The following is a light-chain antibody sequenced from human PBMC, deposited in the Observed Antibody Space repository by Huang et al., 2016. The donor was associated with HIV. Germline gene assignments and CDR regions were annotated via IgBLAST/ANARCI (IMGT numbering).Light chain of an antibody. Sequence: EIVLTQSPATLSLSPGDRATLSCRASQSVSTSLAWYQQKPGQAPRLLIYDASNRAACIPARFSGSGSGTNFTLTISSLEPEDFAVYYCQQRSNWPPLTFGGGTKVEIK. CDR2: DAS. CDR1: QSVSTS. V-gene: IGKV3-11*01. J-gene: IGKJ4*01. CDR3: QQRSNWPPLT.